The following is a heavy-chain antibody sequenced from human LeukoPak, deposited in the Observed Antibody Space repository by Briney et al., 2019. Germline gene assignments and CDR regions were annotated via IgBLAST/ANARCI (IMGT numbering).Heavy chain of an antibody. CDR2: IIPILGIA. V-gene: IGHV1-69*02. CDR1: GGTFSSFT. Sequence: SVKVSCKASGGTFSSFTISWVRQAPGQGLEWMGRIIPILGIANYAQKFQGRVTITADKSTSTAYMELSSLRSEDTAVYYCARSYYYDSSGRDYWGQGTLVTVSS. J-gene: IGHJ4*02. D-gene: IGHD3-22*01. CDR3: ARSYYYDSSGRDY.